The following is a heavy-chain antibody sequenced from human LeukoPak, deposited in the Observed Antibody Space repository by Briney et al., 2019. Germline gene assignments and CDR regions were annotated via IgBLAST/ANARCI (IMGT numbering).Heavy chain of an antibody. Sequence: GGSLRLSCAASGFTFSSNSMNWVRQAPGKGLEWVSSISGESTYIVYADSVKGRFTTSRDNAKNSLYLQMNSLRAEDTALYYCVKDDPKYGDREVYWGQGALVTVSS. CDR1: GFTFSSNS. D-gene: IGHD4-17*01. J-gene: IGHJ4*02. V-gene: IGHV3-21*04. CDR2: ISGESTYI. CDR3: VKDDPKYGDREVY.